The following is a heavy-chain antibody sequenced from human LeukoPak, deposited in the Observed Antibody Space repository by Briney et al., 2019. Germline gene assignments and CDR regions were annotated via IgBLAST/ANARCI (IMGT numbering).Heavy chain of an antibody. CDR2: INHSGST. D-gene: IGHD2-21*02. Sequence: SETLSLTCAVYGGSFSGYFWSWIRQPPGKGLEWIGEINHSGSTNYNPSLKSRVTISVDTSKNQFSLKLSSVTAADTAVYYCARHIGGVTDYWGQGTLVTVSS. CDR1: GGSFSGYF. J-gene: IGHJ4*02. V-gene: IGHV4-34*01. CDR3: ARHIGGVTDY.